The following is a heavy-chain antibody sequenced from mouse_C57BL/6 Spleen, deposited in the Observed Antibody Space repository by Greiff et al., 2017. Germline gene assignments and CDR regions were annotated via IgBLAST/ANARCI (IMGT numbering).Heavy chain of an antibody. D-gene: IGHD1-1*01. Sequence: QVQLQQPGAELVKPGASVKLSCKASGYTFTSYWMPWVKQRPGKGLEWIGMINPNSGSTNYNEKVKSKFTLTVDKSNSTAYMQLSSLTSEDTAIYYCARDGSLDYWGQGTTLTVSS. CDR2: INPNSGST. CDR1: GYTFTSYW. V-gene: IGHV1-64*01. CDR3: ARDGSLDY. J-gene: IGHJ2*01.